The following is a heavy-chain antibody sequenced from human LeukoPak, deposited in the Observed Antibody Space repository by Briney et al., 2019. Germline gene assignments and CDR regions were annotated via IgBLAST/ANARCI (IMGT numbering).Heavy chain of an antibody. CDR3: ANGNSPDRFDY. Sequence: ASGTLSLTCTVSGGSISSYYWSWIRQPPGKGLEWIGYIYYSGSTNYNPSLKSRVTISVDTSKSQFSLKLSSVTVADTAVYYCANGNSPDRFDYWGQGTLVTVPS. D-gene: IGHD4-23*01. CDR2: IYYSGST. V-gene: IGHV4-59*01. CDR1: GGSISSYY. J-gene: IGHJ4*02.